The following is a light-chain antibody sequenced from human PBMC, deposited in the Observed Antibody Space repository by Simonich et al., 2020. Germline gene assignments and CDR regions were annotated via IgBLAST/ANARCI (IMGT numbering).Light chain of an antibody. J-gene: IGKJ5*01. Sequence: EIVMTQSPATLSVSPGERATLSCRASQSVSRNLAWYQQKPGQAPRLLIYGASTRATGIPARFSGSGSGTEFTLTISSLQSEDFAVYYCQQRSNWPPFGQGTRLEIK. CDR3: QQRSNWPP. CDR1: QSVSRN. CDR2: GAS. V-gene: IGKV3-15*01.